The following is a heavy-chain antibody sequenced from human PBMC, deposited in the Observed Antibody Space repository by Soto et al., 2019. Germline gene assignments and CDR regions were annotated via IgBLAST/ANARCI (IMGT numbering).Heavy chain of an antibody. CDR1: GFTFSNAW. CDR2: IKSKTDGGTT. CDR3: TKGYYDFLSGYRPYYFEY. D-gene: IGHD3-3*01. V-gene: IGHV3-15*07. J-gene: IGHJ4*02. Sequence: EVQLVESGGGLVKPGGSLRLSCAASGFTFSNAWMNWVRQAPGKGLEWVGRIKSKTDGGTTDYAAPVKGRFTISRDDSKYTLHLQMNSLKTEETAVYYRTKGYYDFLSGYRPYYFEYWGQGTLVTVSS.